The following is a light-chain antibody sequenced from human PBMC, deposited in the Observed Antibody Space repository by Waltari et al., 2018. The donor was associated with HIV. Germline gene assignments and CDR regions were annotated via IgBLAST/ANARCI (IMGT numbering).Light chain of an antibody. CDR2: SNN. CDR3: AAWDDSLGAHYV. V-gene: IGLV1-44*01. J-gene: IGLJ1*01. Sequence: QSILTQPPSASGTPGQRVTVPCSGSRTNIGRNTLNWYQHLPGTAPKLLIYSNNQRPSGVPDRFSGSKSGTSASLAISGLQSDDEADYYCAAWDDSLGAHYVFGTGTKVTVL. CDR1: RTNIGRNT.